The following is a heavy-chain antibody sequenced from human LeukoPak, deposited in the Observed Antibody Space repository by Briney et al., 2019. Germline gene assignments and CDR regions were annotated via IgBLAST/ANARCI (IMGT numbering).Heavy chain of an antibody. J-gene: IGHJ2*01. D-gene: IGHD6-19*01. CDR2: MNPNSGNT. CDR1: GDTFTSYD. CDR3: ARGKLVAVLKSWYFDL. Sequence: ASVKVSCKASGDTFTSYDINWVRQATGQGLEWMGWMNPNSGNTGYAQKFQGRVTMTRNTSINTAYMELSSLTSEDTAVYYCARGKLVAVLKSWYFDLWGRGTLLTVSS. V-gene: IGHV1-8*01.